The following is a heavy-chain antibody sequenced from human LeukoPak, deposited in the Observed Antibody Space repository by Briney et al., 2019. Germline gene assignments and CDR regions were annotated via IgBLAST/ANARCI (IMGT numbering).Heavy chain of an antibody. CDR2: MNPNSGNT. CDR1: GYTFTSYD. V-gene: IGHV1-8*01. CDR3: ARDKYSSSSLYNWFDP. D-gene: IGHD6-6*01. Sequence: ASVKVSCKASGYTFTSYDINWVRQATGQGLEWMGWMNPNSGNTGYAQKFQGRVTITADKSTSTAYMELSSLRSEDTAVYYCARDKYSSSSLYNWFDPWGQGTLVTVSS. J-gene: IGHJ5*02.